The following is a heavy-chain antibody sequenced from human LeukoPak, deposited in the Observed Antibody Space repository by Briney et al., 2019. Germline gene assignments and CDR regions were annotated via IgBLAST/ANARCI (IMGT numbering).Heavy chain of an antibody. V-gene: IGHV4-30-4*01. CDR2: IYYSGST. CDR1: GGSISSGDYY. D-gene: IGHD4-17*01. Sequence: SETLSLTCTVSGGSISSGDYYWSWIRQPPGEGLEWIGYIYYSGSTYYNPSLKSRVTISVDTPKNQFSLKLNSVTAADTAVYYCARARGDYVTGPYYYGMDVWGQGTTVTVSS. CDR3: ARARGDYVTGPYYYGMDV. J-gene: IGHJ6*02.